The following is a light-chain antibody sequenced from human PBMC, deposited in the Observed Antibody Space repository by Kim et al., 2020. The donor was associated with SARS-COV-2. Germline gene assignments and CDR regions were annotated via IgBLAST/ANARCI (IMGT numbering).Light chain of an antibody. J-gene: IGLJ3*02. Sequence: ALGQTVRITCQGGSLRSYYASWDQQKPGQAPVLVIYGKNNRPSGIPDRFSGSSSGNTASLTITGAQAEDEADYYCNSRDSSGNHLVFGGGTQLTVL. CDR3: NSRDSSGNHLV. CDR2: GKN. CDR1: SLRSYY. V-gene: IGLV3-19*01.